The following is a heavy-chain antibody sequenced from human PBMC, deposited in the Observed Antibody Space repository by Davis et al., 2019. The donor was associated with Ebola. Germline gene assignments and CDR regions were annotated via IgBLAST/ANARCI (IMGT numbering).Heavy chain of an antibody. CDR2: IYYSGST. CDR3: ASRYSSSWYNY. Sequence: SETLSLTCAVYGGSFSGYYWSWIRQPPGKGLEWIGYIYYSGSTNYNPSLKSRVTISVDTSKNQFSLKLSSVTAADTAVYYCASRYSSSWYNYWGQGTLVTVSS. D-gene: IGHD6-13*01. CDR1: GGSFSGYY. J-gene: IGHJ4*02. V-gene: IGHV4-59*01.